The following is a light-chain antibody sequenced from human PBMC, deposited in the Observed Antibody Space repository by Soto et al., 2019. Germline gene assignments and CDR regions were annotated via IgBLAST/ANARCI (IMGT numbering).Light chain of an antibody. CDR2: NND. CDR1: NSNIGNNY. CDR3: ATWDSSLSGGV. J-gene: IGLJ3*02. V-gene: IGLV1-51*01. Sequence: QSVLTQPPSVSAAPGQKVTISCSGSNSNIGNNYVSWYQQVPGTAPKLLIYNNDKRPSGIPDRFSGSKSGTSATLGITGLQTGDEAVYYCATWDSSLSGGVFGGGTKLTVL.